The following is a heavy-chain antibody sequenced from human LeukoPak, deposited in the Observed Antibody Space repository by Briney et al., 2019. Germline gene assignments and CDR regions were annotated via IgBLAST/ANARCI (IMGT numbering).Heavy chain of an antibody. CDR3: ARVLLSWYSSGSFDRFDY. Sequence: PGGSLRLSCAASGFTFSSYSMNWVRQAPGKGLEGVSYISTSSTSYHADSVKGRFTISRDNAKNSLFLQMNSLRAEDTAVYYCARVLLSWYSSGSFDRFDYWGQGTLVTVSS. CDR1: GFTFSSYS. CDR2: ISTSSTS. V-gene: IGHV3-48*04. D-gene: IGHD6-19*01. J-gene: IGHJ4*02.